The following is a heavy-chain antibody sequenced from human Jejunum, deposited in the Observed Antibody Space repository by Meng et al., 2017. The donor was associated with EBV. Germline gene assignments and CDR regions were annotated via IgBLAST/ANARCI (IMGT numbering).Heavy chain of an antibody. Sequence: QVLLKPWGAGLLKPSQTLSLTCAVYVGSFSGYAWSWLRQSPGKGLEWIGEINHSGSTNYNPSLKSRVTILVDTSKNQFSLKVNSVTAADTAVYYCARRVDLGVTAHFDYWGQGTLVTVSS. CDR2: INHSGST. D-gene: IGHD2-21*02. J-gene: IGHJ4*02. V-gene: IGHV4-34*01. CDR1: VGSFSGYA. CDR3: ARRVDLGVTAHFDY.